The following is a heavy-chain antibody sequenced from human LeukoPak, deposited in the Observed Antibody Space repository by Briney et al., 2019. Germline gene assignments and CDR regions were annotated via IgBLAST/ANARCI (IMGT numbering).Heavy chain of an antibody. CDR1: GGTFSSYA. CDR2: IIPIFGTA. Sequence: SVKVSCKASGGTFSSYAISWVRQAPGQGLEWMGGIIPIFGTANYAQEFQGRVTITADESTSTAYMELSSLRSEDTAVYYCAKTRRDSGYDFGYWGQGTLVTVSS. J-gene: IGHJ4*02. D-gene: IGHD5-12*01. CDR3: AKTRRDSGYDFGY. V-gene: IGHV1-69*13.